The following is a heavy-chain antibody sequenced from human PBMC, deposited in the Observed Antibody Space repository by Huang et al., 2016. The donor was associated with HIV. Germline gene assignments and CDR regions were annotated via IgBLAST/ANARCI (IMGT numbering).Heavy chain of an antibody. CDR3: ARRSPDHGDTFDI. J-gene: IGHJ3*02. V-gene: IGHV5-51*03. Sequence: EVQLVQSGAEVKKPGESLKISCTGSGYKFNTFWIGWVRQIPGKGLESMGIVYRRDSGNTYSPSFQGKVAMSADKSISTAYLQWSSRKSSDTASYYCARRSPDHGDTFDIWGQGTMVTVSS. CDR2: VYRRDSGN. CDR1: GYKFNTFW.